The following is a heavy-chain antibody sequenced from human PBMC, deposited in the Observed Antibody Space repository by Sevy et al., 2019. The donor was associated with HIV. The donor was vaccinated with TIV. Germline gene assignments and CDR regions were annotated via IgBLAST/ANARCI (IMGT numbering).Heavy chain of an antibody. V-gene: IGHV3-15*01. CDR2: IKSKTDGGTT. J-gene: IGHJ4*02. Sequence: GGSQRLSCAASGFTFSNAWMSWVRQAPGKGLEWVGRIKSKTDGGTTDYAAPVKGRFTISRDDSKNTLYLQMNSLKTEDTAVYYCTTEPQAYYDFWSGYYKGYYFDYWGQGPLVTVSS. CDR3: TTEPQAYYDFWSGYYKGYYFDY. CDR1: GFTFSNAW. D-gene: IGHD3-3*01.